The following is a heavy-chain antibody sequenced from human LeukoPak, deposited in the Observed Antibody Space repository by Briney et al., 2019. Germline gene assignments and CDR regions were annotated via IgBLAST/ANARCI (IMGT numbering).Heavy chain of an antibody. CDR3: ARDYCTTTSCSYSDY. CDR1: GYSISSGYY. J-gene: IGHJ4*02. D-gene: IGHD2-2*01. V-gene: IGHV4-38-2*02. Sequence: SETLSLTCTVSGYSISSGYYWGWIRQPPGKGLEWIGSIYHSGSTYYNPSLKSRVTISVDRYENQFSLKLSSVTAADTAVYYCARDYCTTTSCSYSDYWGQGTLVTVSS. CDR2: IYHSGST.